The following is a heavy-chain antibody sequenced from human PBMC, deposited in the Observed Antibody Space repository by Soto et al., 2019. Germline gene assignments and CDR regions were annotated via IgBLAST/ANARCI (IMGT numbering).Heavy chain of an antibody. CDR1: GFTFSKCW. CDR3: VMRFGFH. J-gene: IGHJ4*02. CDR2: RKQDGSEK. V-gene: IGHV3-7*01. Sequence: XXSLRLSFAASGFTFSKCWMTWVRQAPGKGLEWVANRKQDGSEKNYVDSVKGRFTMSRDNDKSSMSLQMNSLSVEDTAVYYCVMRFGFHWGQGTLVTVS. D-gene: IGHD3-10*01.